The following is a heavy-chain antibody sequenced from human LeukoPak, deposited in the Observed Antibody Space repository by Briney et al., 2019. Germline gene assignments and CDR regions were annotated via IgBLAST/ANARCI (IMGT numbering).Heavy chain of an antibody. CDR1: GYTFTDHY. V-gene: IGHV1-2*02. CDR2: INPNSGVT. CDR3: ARVVFEESLYIDY. J-gene: IGHJ4*02. Sequence: ASVKVSCKASGYTFTDHYMHWVRQAPGQGLEWMGWINPNSGVTYHAQKFQGRVTMTRDTSINTAYMEFSRLTSDDTAVYYCARVVFEESLYIDYWGQGTLVTVSS. D-gene: IGHD3-3*02.